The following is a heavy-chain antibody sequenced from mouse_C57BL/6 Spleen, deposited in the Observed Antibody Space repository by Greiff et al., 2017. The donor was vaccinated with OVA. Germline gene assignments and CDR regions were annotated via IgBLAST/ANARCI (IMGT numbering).Heavy chain of an antibody. D-gene: IGHD4-1*01. CDR1: GFTFSSYA. CDR2: ISSGGDYI. CDR3: TREGANWDFDY. V-gene: IGHV5-9-1*02. Sequence: EVKLVESGEGLVKPGGSLKLSCAASGFTFSSYAMSWVRQTPEKRLEWVAYISSGGDYIYYADTVKGRFTISRDNARNTLYLQMSSLKSEDTAMYYCTREGANWDFDYWGQGTTLTVSS. J-gene: IGHJ2*01.